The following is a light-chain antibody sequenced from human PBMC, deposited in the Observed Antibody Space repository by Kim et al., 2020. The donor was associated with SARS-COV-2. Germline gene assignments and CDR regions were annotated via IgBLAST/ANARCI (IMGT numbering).Light chain of an antibody. CDR2: DVT. J-gene: IGLJ2*01. CDR3: CSYAGSYTHVV. Sequence: QSALTQPRSVSGSPGQSVTISCTGTSSDVGGYNYVSWYQQHPGKAPKLMICDVTKRPSGVPDRFSGSKSGNTASLTISGLQAEDEADYYCCSYAGSYTHVVFGGGTQLTVL. CDR1: SSDVGGYNY. V-gene: IGLV2-11*01.